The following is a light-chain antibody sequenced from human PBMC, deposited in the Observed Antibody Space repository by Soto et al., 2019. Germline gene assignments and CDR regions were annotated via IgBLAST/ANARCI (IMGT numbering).Light chain of an antibody. J-gene: IGKJ2*01. V-gene: IGKV1-39*01. CDR3: QQTYRTPYT. CDR2: AAS. CDR1: QSVNSY. Sequence: DIQITQSPSSLSASVGDRVTITCRASQSVNSYLNWYQQKPGKAPKLLIYAASSLHSGVPSRFSGSGSGTDFTLTISSLQPEDFATYYCQQTYRTPYTFGQGTKLGIK.